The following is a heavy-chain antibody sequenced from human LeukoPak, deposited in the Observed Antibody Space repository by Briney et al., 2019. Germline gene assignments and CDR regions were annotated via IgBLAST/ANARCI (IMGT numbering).Heavy chain of an antibody. J-gene: IGHJ4*02. Sequence: PGGSLRLSCAVSGFTFSNYAMHRVRQAPGKGLEWVAAISHDGSNEYYAESVKGRITVSRDTSENTLYLQMNSLRAEDTAVYYCARDLSGSYIFDYWGQGTLVTVSS. V-gene: IGHV3-30-3*01. CDR1: GFTFSNYA. CDR3: ARDLSGSYIFDY. D-gene: IGHD1-26*01. CDR2: ISHDGSNE.